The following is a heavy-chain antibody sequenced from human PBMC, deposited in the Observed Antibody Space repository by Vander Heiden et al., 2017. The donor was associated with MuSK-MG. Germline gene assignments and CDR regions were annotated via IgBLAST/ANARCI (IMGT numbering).Heavy chain of an antibody. CDR2: IIPLLDRA. V-gene: IGHV1-69*02. CDR1: GGNFSSYT. Sequence: QVQLVQSGAEMRNPGSSVRVSCKASGGNFSSYTLHWVRHAPGQGLEWMGRIIPLLDRADYAQKFQGRVIFTADKSTSIAYMELSSLRSDDTAVYFCARPTVGALDYWGQGTVVTVSS. D-gene: IGHD1-26*01. CDR3: ARPTVGALDY. J-gene: IGHJ4*02.